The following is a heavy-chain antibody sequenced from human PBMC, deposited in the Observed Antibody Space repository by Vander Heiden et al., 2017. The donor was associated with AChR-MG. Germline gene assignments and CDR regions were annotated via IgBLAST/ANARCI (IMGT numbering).Heavy chain of an antibody. CDR2: IIPIFGTA. J-gene: IGHJ4*02. CDR1: GGTFSSYA. D-gene: IGHD3-22*01. V-gene: IGHV1-69*01. Sequence: QVQLVQSGAEVKKPGSSVKVSCKASGGTFSSYAISWVRQAPGQGLEWMGGIIPIFGTANYAQKFQGRVTITADESTSTAYMELSSLRSEETAVYYCARPSSADYYDSSGYYYVHWGQGTLVTVSS. CDR3: ARPSSADYYDSSGYYYVH.